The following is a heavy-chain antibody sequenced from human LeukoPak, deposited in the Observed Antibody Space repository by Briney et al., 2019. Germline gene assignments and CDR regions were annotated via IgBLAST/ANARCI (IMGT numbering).Heavy chain of an antibody. CDR2: INHSGST. CDR3: ARGRRSSALGY. V-gene: IGHV4-38-2*02. D-gene: IGHD3-22*01. J-gene: IGHJ4*02. CDR1: GYSISSGYY. Sequence: ASETLSLTCTVSGYSISSGYYWSWIRQPPGKGLEWIGEINHSGSTNYNPSLKSRVTISVDTSKNQFSLKLSSVTAADTAVYYCARGRRSSALGYWGQGTLVTVSS.